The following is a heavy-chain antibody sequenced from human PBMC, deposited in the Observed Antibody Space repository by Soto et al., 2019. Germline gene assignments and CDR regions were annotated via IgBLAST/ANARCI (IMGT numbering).Heavy chain of an antibody. D-gene: IGHD3-22*01. J-gene: IGHJ4*02. CDR2: ISSSGNTI. CDR1: GFIFSYYY. V-gene: IGHV3-11*01. Sequence: QVQLVESGGGLVKTGGSLRLACGASGFIFSYYYMSWVRQAPGKGLEWVAYISSSGNTIYYAGSVKGRFTISRDNAKNSVFLQMNSLRAEDTALYFCAKMSSENYYDPVFSWGQGTLVTVSS. CDR3: AKMSSENYYDPVFS.